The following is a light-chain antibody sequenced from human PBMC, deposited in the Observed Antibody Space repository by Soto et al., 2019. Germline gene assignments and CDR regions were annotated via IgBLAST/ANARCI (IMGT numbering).Light chain of an antibody. CDR2: GAT. CDR3: QQLNSYPLT. J-gene: IGKJ4*01. Sequence: DIQLTQSPSFLSASVGDRVTITCRASQGISSFLAWSQQKPGKAPRLLIYGATTLQSGVPSRFSGSGSGTEFTLTISSLQPEDFATYYCQQLNSYPLTFGGGTKV. V-gene: IGKV1-9*01. CDR1: QGISSF.